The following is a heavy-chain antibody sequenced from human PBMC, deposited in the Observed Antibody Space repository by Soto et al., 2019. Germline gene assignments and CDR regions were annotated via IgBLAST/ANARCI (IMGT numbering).Heavy chain of an antibody. CDR1: GFTFSNYW. V-gene: IGHV3-74*02. CDR2: INSDGSVS. Sequence: EVQLVESGGGLVQPGGSLRLSCAASGFTFSNYWMYWVRQAPGKGLEWVSRINSDGSVSSYADSVKGRLTISRDNVKNGFFLQMHSPRVEDTAVYYCVRGDCVGGTCYSLAGFFYYYMDVWGKGTTVTVFS. J-gene: IGHJ6*03. D-gene: IGHD2-15*01. CDR3: VRGDCVGGTCYSLAGFFYYYMDV.